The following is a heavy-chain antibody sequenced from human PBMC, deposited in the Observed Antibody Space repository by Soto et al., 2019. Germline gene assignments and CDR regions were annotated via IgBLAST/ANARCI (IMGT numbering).Heavy chain of an antibody. V-gene: IGHV1-18*01. J-gene: IGHJ6*02. Sequence: GASVKVSCKASGYTFTSYGISWVRQAPGQGLEWMGWISAYNGNTNYAQKLQGRVTMTTDTSTSTAYMELRSLRSDDTAVYYCARANRDFWSGHTYYYYGMDVWGQGTTVTVSS. CDR2: ISAYNGNT. D-gene: IGHD3-3*01. CDR1: GYTFTSYG. CDR3: ARANRDFWSGHTYYYYGMDV.